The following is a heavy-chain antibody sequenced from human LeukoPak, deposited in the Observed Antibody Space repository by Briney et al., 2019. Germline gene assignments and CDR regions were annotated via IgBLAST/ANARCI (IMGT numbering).Heavy chain of an antibody. CDR3: ATVGAFYGDYPIDY. Sequence: GASVKVSCKVSGYTLTELSMHCVRQAPGKGREWMGGFDPEDGGTLYAQKFQRRVTMTEHTSTDTAYMELSSLRPEDTAVYYCATVGAFYGDYPIDYWGQGTLVTVSS. CDR1: GYTLTELS. J-gene: IGHJ4*02. CDR2: FDPEDGGT. V-gene: IGHV1-24*01. D-gene: IGHD4-17*01.